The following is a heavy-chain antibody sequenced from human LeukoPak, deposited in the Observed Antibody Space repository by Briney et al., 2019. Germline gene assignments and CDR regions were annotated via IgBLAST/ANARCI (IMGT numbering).Heavy chain of an antibody. V-gene: IGHV4-31*03. CDR1: GGSISSGGYY. D-gene: IGHD5-12*01. CDR3: ARAGSHSNVTHKHSGSPRFDY. CDR2: IYYSGST. J-gene: IGHJ4*02. Sequence: SETLSLTCTVSGGSISSGGYYWSWIRQHPGKGLEWIGYIYYSGSTYYNPSLKSRVTISVDTSKHQFSLKLSSVTAADTAVYYCARAGSHSNVTHKHSGSPRFDYWGQGTLVTVSS.